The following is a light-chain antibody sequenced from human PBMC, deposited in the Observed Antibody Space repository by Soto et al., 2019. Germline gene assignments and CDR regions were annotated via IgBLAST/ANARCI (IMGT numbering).Light chain of an antibody. CDR2: GTS. Sequence: EIVLTQSPGTLSLSPGDRATLSCRASQSVGSNYLGWYQQKPGQTPRLLIYGTSNRATAIPDRFSGSGSGTDFTLTISRVEPEDFAVYYCQQYSNSPPWTFGQGPKVEIK. V-gene: IGKV3-20*01. J-gene: IGKJ1*01. CDR3: QQYSNSPPWT. CDR1: QSVGSNY.